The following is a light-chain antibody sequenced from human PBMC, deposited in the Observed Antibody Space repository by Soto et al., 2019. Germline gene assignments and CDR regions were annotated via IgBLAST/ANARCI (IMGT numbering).Light chain of an antibody. CDR3: QQRANWLRT. CDR2: DAS. Sequence: EIMLTQSPATLSLSPGERATISCRASQPISSHLAWYQQRPGQAPRLLIFDASNRATAIPARFSASGSGTDFTLTISSLEPEDFAVYYCQQRANWLRTFGQGTKVQLK. CDR1: QPISSH. J-gene: IGKJ1*01. V-gene: IGKV3-11*01.